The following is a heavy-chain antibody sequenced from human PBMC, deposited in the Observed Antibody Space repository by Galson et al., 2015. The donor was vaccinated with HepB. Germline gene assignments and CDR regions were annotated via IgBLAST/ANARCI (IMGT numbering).Heavy chain of an antibody. V-gene: IGHV1-69*06. CDR3: ASGLPTVTAGYWYFDL. D-gene: IGHD4-17*01. CDR2: IIPIFGTP. CDR1: GGTFNSYA. J-gene: IGHJ2*01. Sequence: SVKVSCKASGGTFNSYAFSWVRQAPGQGLEWMGGIIPIFGTPNYAQKFRGRVTITADKSTATAYMELRSLTSEDTAMYYCASGLPTVTAGYWYFDLWGRGTLVTVSS.